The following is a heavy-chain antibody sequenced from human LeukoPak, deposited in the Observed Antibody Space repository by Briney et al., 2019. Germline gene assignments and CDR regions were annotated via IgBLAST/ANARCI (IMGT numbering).Heavy chain of an antibody. D-gene: IGHD3-3*01. CDR2: IRGGGGST. V-gene: IGHV3-23*01. J-gene: IGHJ6*03. CDR3: AKCGYDFWSGYSNYYYMDV. CDR1: GFTFSSYA. Sequence: GGSLRLSCAASGFTFSSYAMSWVRQAPGKGLEWVSAIRGGGGSTYYADSVKGRFTISRDNSKNTLYLQMNSLRAEDTAVYYCAKCGYDFWSGYSNYYYMDVWGKGTTVTVSS.